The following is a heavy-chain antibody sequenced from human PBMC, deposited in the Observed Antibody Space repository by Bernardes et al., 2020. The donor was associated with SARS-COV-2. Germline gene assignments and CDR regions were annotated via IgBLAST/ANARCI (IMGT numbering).Heavy chain of an antibody. CDR1: GGSISSHY. J-gene: IGHJ4*02. CDR3: ARDVGWYGPEYYFDY. V-gene: IGHV4-59*11. Sequence: SETLSLTCTVSGGSISSHYWNWIRQPPGKGLEWIGFIYYSGSTNYNPSLKSRVTISVDTSKNQFSLKLDSVTAADTAVYYCARDVGWYGPEYYFDYWGQGTLVTVSS. CDR2: IYYSGST. D-gene: IGHD6-19*01.